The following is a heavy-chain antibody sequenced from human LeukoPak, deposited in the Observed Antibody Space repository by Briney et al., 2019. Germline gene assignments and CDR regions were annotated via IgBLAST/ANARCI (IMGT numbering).Heavy chain of an antibody. Sequence: EASVKVSCKASGYTFTNYGLSWVRQAPGQGLEWMGIINPSGGSTSSAQKFQGRVTMTRDMSTSTVYMDLSSLRSEDTAVYYCARGRHYYDSSDYYYEGDAFDIWGQGTMVTVSS. CDR3: ARGRHYYDSSDYYYEGDAFDI. CDR2: INPSGGST. CDR1: GYTFTNYG. J-gene: IGHJ3*02. V-gene: IGHV1-46*01. D-gene: IGHD3-22*01.